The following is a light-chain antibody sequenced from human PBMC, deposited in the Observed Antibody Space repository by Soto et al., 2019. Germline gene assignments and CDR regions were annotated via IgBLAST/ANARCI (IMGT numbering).Light chain of an antibody. CDR2: DTS. CDR1: QSVSIF. J-gene: IGKJ1*01. Sequence: ESVLTQSPATLSLSPGEIATLSCRASQSVSIFLAWYQQQAGQAPRLLMYDTSNRATGTPDRFSGSASGTDFTLTISRLEPEDFAVYYCQQYGSSLWAFGQGTKVDI. CDR3: QQYGSSLWA. V-gene: IGKV3-20*01.